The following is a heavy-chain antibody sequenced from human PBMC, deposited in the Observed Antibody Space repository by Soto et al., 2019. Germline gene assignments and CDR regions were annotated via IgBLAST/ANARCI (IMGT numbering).Heavy chain of an antibody. Sequence: PGGSLRLSCAASGSTFSSYAVHWVRQAPGKGLEWVAVISYDGGNKYDADSVQGRFTISRDNSKNTLYLQMNSLRAEDTAVYYCARGLGVQLWLGSSEYFDYWGLGTLVTVSS. D-gene: IGHD5-18*01. CDR1: GSTFSSYA. CDR3: ARGLGVQLWLGSSEYFDY. CDR2: ISYDGGNK. V-gene: IGHV3-30-3*01. J-gene: IGHJ4*02.